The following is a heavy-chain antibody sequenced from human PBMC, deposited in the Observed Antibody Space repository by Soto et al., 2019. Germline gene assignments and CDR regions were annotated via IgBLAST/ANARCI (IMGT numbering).Heavy chain of an antibody. J-gene: IGHJ6*02. D-gene: IGHD1-26*01. Sequence: QVRLQESGPGLVKPSETLSLSCLVSGDSVGNGPYYWSWIRQSPGEGLEWIAYIYYSGSTNVNPSLESRVDSSIDMSKFQFFLELRSVTAADAAVYFCARVGSSCHSGGFYYYYGLGVWGQGTTVAISS. CDR3: ARVGSSCHSGGFYYYYGLGV. CDR2: IYYSGST. CDR1: GDSVGNGPYY. V-gene: IGHV4-61*01.